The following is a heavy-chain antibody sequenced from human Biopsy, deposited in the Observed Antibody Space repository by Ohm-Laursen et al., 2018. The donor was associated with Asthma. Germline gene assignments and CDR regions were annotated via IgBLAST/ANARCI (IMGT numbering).Heavy chain of an antibody. D-gene: IGHD3-3*01. CDR3: ARRITIFGVVQKDHGMDA. J-gene: IGHJ6*02. V-gene: IGHV4-39*01. Sequence: SETLSLTCVVSGGSMTPTSHYWDWIRQAPGKGLEWIGYISYGGKTSYNPPLKNRVTISRDTSKNQFSLRLTSVTAADTAVYFCARRITIFGVVQKDHGMDAWGQGTTVIVSS. CDR1: GGSMTPTSHY. CDR2: ISYGGKT.